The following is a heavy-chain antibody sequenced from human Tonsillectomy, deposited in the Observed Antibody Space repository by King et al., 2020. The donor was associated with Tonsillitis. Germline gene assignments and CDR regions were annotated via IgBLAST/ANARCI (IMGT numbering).Heavy chain of an antibody. CDR1: GVTFGDYA. D-gene: IGHD3-22*01. CDR3: TPRTKTYYYGSSGYLFDY. V-gene: IGHV3-49*03. J-gene: IGHJ4*02. Sequence: EVQLVESGGGLVQPGRSLRLSCTASGVTFGDYAMSGFRQAPGKGREWVGFIRSKADGGTTEYAASVEGRFTISRDDSKSIAYLQLNSLKTEDTAVYYCTPRTKTYYYGSSGYLFDYWGQGTLVTVSS. CDR2: IRSKADGGTT.